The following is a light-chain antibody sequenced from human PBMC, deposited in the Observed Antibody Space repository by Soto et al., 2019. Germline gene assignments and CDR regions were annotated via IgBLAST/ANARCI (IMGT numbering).Light chain of an antibody. Sequence: DSRRPQSPFSLSAPVGDRVPITCRASQGIINYLAWYQQKPGKAPKLLIYAASTLQSGVTSRFSGSGSGTDFTLTISGLQPEDVATYYCQKYNSAPLSFGGGTKVDIK. CDR3: QKYNSAPLS. V-gene: IGKV1-27*01. CDR2: AAS. J-gene: IGKJ4*01. CDR1: QGIINY.